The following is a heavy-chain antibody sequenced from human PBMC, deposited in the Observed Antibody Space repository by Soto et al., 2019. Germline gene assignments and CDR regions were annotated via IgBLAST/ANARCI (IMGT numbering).Heavy chain of an antibody. CDR3: ARLPYYDFWSGRRPSGWFDP. D-gene: IGHD3-3*01. Sequence: GGSLRLSCAASGFTFSDYYMSWIRQAPGKGLEWVSYISSSGSTIYYADSVKGRFTISRENAKNSLYLQMNSLRAEDTAVYYCARLPYYDFWSGRRPSGWFDPWGQGTLVTVSS. V-gene: IGHV3-11*01. CDR2: ISSSGSTI. CDR1: GFTFSDYY. J-gene: IGHJ5*02.